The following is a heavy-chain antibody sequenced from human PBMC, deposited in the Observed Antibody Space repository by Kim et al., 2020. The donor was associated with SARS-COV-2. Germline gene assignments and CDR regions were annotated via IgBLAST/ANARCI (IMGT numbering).Heavy chain of an antibody. D-gene: IGHD3-10*01. CDR3: ARERLRFGEFGAFDI. V-gene: IGHV4-61*01. CDR2: IYYSGST. Sequence: SETLSLTCTVSGGSVSSGSYYWSWIQQPPGKGLEWIGYIYYSGSTNYNPSLKSRVTISVDTSKNQFSLKLSSVTAADTAVYYCARERLRFGEFGAFDIWGQGTMVTVSS. CDR1: GGSVSSGSYY. J-gene: IGHJ3*02.